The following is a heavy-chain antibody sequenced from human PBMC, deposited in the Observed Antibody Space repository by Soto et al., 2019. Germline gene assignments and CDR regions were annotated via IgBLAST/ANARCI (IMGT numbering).Heavy chain of an antibody. CDR3: ARIPSP. V-gene: IGHV4-59*12. D-gene: IGHD2-21*01. Sequence: SETLSLTCTVSGGSISSYYWSWIRQPPGKGLEWIGEIHDSGSTEYNPSLKSRVTISLDRSKNQFSLNLSSVTAADTAVNYCARIPSPGGQGTLVTVSS. CDR2: IHDSGST. CDR1: GGSISSYY. J-gene: IGHJ5*02.